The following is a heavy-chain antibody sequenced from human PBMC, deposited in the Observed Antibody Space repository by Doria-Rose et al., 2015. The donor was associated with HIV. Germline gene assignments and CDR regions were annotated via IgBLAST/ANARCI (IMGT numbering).Heavy chain of an antibody. D-gene: IGHD6-13*01. J-gene: IGHJ4*02. Sequence: SGPVLVKPTETLTLTCTVSGVSLSSPGMGVGWIRQPPGKALEWLSNIISDDERSYKTSLKSRLTISRGTSKSQVALTMTDMDPVDTATYYCARIKSSRWYHKYYFDFWGQGTLVIVSA. V-gene: IGHV2-26*01. CDR1: GVSLSSPGMG. CDR2: IISDDER. CDR3: ARIKSSRWYHKYYFDF.